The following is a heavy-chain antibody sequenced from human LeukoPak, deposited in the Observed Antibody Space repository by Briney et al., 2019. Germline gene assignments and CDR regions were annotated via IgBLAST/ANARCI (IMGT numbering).Heavy chain of an antibody. CDR3: ARILYCTSISCYSS. CDR2: IDPDGSNT. V-gene: IGHV3-74*01. D-gene: IGHD2-2*01. J-gene: IGHJ1*01. CDR1: GFTFSNYC. Sequence: GGSLRLSCAASGFTFSNYCMHWVRQPPGKGLVWVSRIDPDGSNTTYADSVKGRFTISRDNAKNTLYLQMNSLRAEDTAVYYCARILYCTSISCYSSWGQGTLVTVSS.